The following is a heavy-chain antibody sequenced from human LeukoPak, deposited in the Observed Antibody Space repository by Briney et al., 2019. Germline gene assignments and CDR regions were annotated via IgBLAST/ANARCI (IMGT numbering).Heavy chain of an antibody. CDR3: ARERTVMVSREFDY. CDR2: ISYDGRSK. J-gene: IGHJ4*02. CDR1: GFTFSSYG. V-gene: IGHV3-30*03. D-gene: IGHD5-18*01. Sequence: GGSLRLSCAASGFTFSSYGMHWVGQAPGKGLEWVAVISYDGRSKYYADSVKGRFTISRDNSKSTLNLQMNSLRAEDTAVYYCARERTVMVSREFDYWGQGTLVIVSS.